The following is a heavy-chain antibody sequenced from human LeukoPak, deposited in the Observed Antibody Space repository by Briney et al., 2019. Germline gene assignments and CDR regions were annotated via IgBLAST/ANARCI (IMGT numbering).Heavy chain of an antibody. D-gene: IGHD6-13*01. J-gene: IGHJ4*02. V-gene: IGHV5-51*01. CDR1: EYSFTTYW. CDR3: ARRMYSSSWYGFDY. CDR2: MYPGDSDT. Sequence: PGESLKISCKGSEYSFTTYWTGWVRQMPGKGLEWMGIMYPGDSDTRYSPSFQGQVTISADKSISTAYLQWSSLKASDTAMYYCARRMYSSSWYGFDYWGQGTLVTVSS.